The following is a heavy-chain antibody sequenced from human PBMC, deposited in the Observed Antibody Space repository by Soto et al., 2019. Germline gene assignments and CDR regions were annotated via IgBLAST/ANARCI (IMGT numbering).Heavy chain of an antibody. D-gene: IGHD6-13*01. J-gene: IGHJ6*03. Sequence: ASVKVSCKASGYTFTSYDINWVRQATGQGLEWMGWMNPNSGNTGYAQKFQGRVTMTRNTSISTAYMELSSLRSEDTAVYYCARGKSYSSSWSNYYYYYMDVWGKGTTVTVSS. CDR1: GYTFTSYD. V-gene: IGHV1-8*01. CDR3: ARGKSYSSSWSNYYYYYMDV. CDR2: MNPNSGNT.